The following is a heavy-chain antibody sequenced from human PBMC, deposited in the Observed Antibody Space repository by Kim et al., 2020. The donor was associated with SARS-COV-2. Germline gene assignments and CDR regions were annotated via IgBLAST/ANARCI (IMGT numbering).Heavy chain of an antibody. D-gene: IGHD2-15*01. CDR2: ISSSSSTI. Sequence: RGSLRLSCAASGFTFSSYSMNWVRQAPGKGLEWVSYISSSSSTIYYADSVKGRFTISRDNAKNSLYLQMNSLRDEDTAVYYCARDSSLRSYCSGGSCYSGSYYYYGMDVWGQGTTVTVSS. V-gene: IGHV3-48*02. J-gene: IGHJ6*02. CDR3: ARDSSLRSYCSGGSCYSGSYYYYGMDV. CDR1: GFTFSSYS.